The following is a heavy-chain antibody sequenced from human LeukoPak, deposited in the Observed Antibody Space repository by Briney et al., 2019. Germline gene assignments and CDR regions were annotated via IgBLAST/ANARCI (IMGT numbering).Heavy chain of an antibody. CDR1: GYSISSGYYW. CDR2: IDWDDDK. J-gene: IGHJ4*02. V-gene: IGHV2-70*16. CDR3: ARIYYYDSSGPDY. Sequence: TLSLTCAISGYSISSGYYWGWIRQPPGKALEWLARIDWDDDKFYSTSLKTRLTISKDTSKNQVVLTMTNMDPVDTATYYCARIYYYDSSGPDYWGQGTLVTVSS. D-gene: IGHD3-22*01.